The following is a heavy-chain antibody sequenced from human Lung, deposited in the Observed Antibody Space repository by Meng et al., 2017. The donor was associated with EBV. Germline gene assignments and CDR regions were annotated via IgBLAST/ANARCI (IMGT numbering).Heavy chain of an antibody. CDR2: INAYNGDT. D-gene: IGHD1-26*01. V-gene: IGHV1-18*01. CDR1: GYTFTNYG. CDR3: ARVEVGITSRDY. J-gene: IGHJ4*02. Sequence: QVQLVQSGAEVKKPGASVKVSCKASGYTFTNYGITWVRQAPGQGLEWMGWINAYNGDTNYAQTLQGRVTMTTDTSTGTAYMELRSLRSDDTAVYYCARVEVGITSRDYWGQGTLVTVSS.